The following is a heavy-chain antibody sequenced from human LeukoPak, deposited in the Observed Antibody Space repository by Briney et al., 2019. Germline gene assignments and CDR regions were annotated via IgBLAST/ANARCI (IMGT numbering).Heavy chain of an antibody. Sequence: ASVKVSCKASGYTFTSYYMHWVRQAPGQGPEWMGIINPSGGSTSYAQKFQGRVTMTRDTSTSTVYMELSSLRSEDTAVYYCAGSGSHDAFDIWGQGTMVTVSS. D-gene: IGHD1-26*01. CDR1: GYTFTSYY. J-gene: IGHJ3*02. V-gene: IGHV1-46*01. CDR3: AGSGSHDAFDI. CDR2: INPSGGST.